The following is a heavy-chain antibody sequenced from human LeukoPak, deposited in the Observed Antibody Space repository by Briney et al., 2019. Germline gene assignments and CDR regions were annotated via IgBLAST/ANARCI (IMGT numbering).Heavy chain of an antibody. CDR1: GFTFSSYA. V-gene: IGHV3-23*01. CDR3: AKGGGYDFWSGQGAFDI. J-gene: IGHJ3*02. CDR2: ISGSGGST. Sequence: GGSLRLSCAASGFTFSSYAMSWVRQAPGKGLEWVSAISGSGGSTYYADSVKGRFTISRDNSKNTLYLQMNSLRAEDTAVYYCAKGGGYDFWSGQGAFDIWGQGTMVTVSS. D-gene: IGHD3-3*01.